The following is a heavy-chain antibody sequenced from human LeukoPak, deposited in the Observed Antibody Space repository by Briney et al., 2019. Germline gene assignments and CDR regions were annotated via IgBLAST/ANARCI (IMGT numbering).Heavy chain of an antibody. Sequence: SETLSLTCTVSGGSISSYYWSWIRQPPGKGLEWIGYIYYSGSTNYNPSLKSRVTISVDTSKNQFSLKLSSVTAADTAVYYRVGGDYSQLGYWGQGTLVTVSS. D-gene: IGHD4-11*01. CDR3: VGGDYSQLGY. CDR2: IYYSGST. J-gene: IGHJ4*02. V-gene: IGHV4-59*01. CDR1: GGSISSYY.